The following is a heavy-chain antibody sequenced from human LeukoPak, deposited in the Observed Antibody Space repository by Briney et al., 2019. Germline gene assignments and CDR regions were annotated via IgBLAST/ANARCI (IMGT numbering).Heavy chain of an antibody. V-gene: IGHV3-15*01. CDR3: TGHDYYDSSDYWPFDY. Sequence: KPGGSLTLPCAASGFPFNNALVSWAPQAPGKGLEGVGRNRRNTDGGTTDYAATVKARFTISRDDPKNTLYLQMNSLKTEDTAVYYCTGHDYYDSSDYWPFDYWGQGTLVTVSS. CDR2: NRRNTDGGTT. J-gene: IGHJ4*02. D-gene: IGHD3-22*01. CDR1: GFPFNNAL.